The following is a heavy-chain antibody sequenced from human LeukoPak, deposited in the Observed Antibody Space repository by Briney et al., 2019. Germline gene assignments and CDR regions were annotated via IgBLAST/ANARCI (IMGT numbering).Heavy chain of an antibody. Sequence: PSETLSLTCTVSGASISNYYWNWIRQPPGKGLEWIGHIYNSGSTKYNPSLQSRVTMSVDTSKNQFSLNLSSVTAADTAVYYCARGFRYAKYYDILTGPIWGQGTMVTVSS. J-gene: IGHJ3*02. V-gene: IGHV4-59*01. CDR2: IYNSGST. D-gene: IGHD3-9*01. CDR1: GASISNYY. CDR3: ARGFRYAKYYDILTGPI.